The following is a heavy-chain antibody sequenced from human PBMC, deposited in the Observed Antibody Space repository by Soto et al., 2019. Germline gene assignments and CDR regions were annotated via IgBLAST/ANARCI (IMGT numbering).Heavy chain of an antibody. CDR3: FRRDYYYSNSFDY. CDR1: NGYVNSGDSY. Sequence: SETLSLTCSVSNGYVNSGDSYWTWIRQPPGKGLEWIGDISYSGSTFYNPSLKSRVSMSLDTSKNQFSLRLTSVTAADTALFYCFRRDYYYSNSFDYWGQGILVSVS. J-gene: IGHJ4*02. CDR2: ISYSGST. V-gene: IGHV4-30-4*08. D-gene: IGHD3-22*01.